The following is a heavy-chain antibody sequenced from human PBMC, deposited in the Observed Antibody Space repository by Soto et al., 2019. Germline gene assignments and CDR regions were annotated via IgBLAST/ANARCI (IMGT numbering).Heavy chain of an antibody. CDR3: ARDAGYSSTRHAFDI. J-gene: IGHJ3*02. CDR1: GFTFSSYA. CDR2: ISYDGSNK. V-gene: IGHV3-30-3*01. D-gene: IGHD6-13*01. Sequence: GGSLRLSCAASGFTFSSYAMHWVRQAPGKGLEWVAVISYDGSNKYYADSVKGRFTISRDNSKNTLYLQMNSLRAEDTAVYYCARDAGYSSTRHAFDIWGQGTMVTVSS.